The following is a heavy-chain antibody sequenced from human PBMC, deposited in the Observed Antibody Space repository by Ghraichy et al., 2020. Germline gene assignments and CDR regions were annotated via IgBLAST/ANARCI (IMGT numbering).Heavy chain of an antibody. CDR2: IYDSGTT. J-gene: IGHJ4*02. CDR1: GGSLSSYY. V-gene: IGHV4-59*01. CDR3: AREGKDGYNYFDY. Sequence: SETLSLTCTVSGGSLSSYYWSWIRQSPGKALEWIAYIYDSGTTNYNTSLQSRVSISIDMSESQFSLKLSSLTSADTAVDYCAREGKDGYNYFDYWGQGTLVTVSS. D-gene: IGHD5-24*01.